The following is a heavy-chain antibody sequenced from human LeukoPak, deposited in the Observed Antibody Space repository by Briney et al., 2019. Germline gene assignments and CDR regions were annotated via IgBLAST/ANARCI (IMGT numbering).Heavy chain of an antibody. CDR3: ARAPVTSCRGAFCYPFDI. CDR2: MNQYGSEK. D-gene: IGHD2-15*01. Sequence: GGSLRLSCAASGFTFSDYWMSWVRQAPGQGLEWVANMNQYGSEKYYVGSVKGRFTISRDNSKNTLYLQMNSLRADDAAVYYCARAPVTSCRGAFCYPFDIWGQGTLVTVSS. J-gene: IGHJ4*02. CDR1: GFTFSDYW. V-gene: IGHV3-7*03.